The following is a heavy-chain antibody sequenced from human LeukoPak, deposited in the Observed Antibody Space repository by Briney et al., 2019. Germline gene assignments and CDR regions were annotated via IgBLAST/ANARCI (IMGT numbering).Heavy chain of an antibody. CDR2: IRGKASGGAT. J-gene: IGHJ4*02. V-gene: IGHV3-49*04. Sequence: GGSLRLSCTASGFTFGVYAMSWVRQAPGKGLEWVGFIRGKASGGATEYAASVKDRFTISRDDSKSIAYLQMNSLKTEDTAVYYCTRGTYYYDSTGYYTDYWGQGTLVTVSS. CDR1: GFTFGVYA. D-gene: IGHD3-22*01. CDR3: TRGTYYYDSTGYYTDY.